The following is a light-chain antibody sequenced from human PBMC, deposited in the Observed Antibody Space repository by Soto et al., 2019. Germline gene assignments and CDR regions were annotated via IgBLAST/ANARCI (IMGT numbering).Light chain of an antibody. J-gene: IGKJ5*01. Sequence: DIQMTQSPSTLSASVGDRVTITCRASQSIDDWLAWYQQKPGKAPKLLIYTASSLQSGVPSRFSGSGSGTDFTLTISSLQPDDFATYYCQQYHRYITCGPGTRLEIK. V-gene: IGKV1-5*03. CDR1: QSIDDW. CDR2: TAS. CDR3: QQYHRYIT.